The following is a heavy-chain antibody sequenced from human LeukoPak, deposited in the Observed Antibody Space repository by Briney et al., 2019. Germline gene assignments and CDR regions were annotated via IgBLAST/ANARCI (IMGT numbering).Heavy chain of an antibody. CDR3: ARGLAAAGTRGPY. CDR2: ISGSGGST. CDR1: GFTFSNYA. J-gene: IGHJ4*02. D-gene: IGHD6-13*01. Sequence: GGSLRLSCAVSGFTFSNYAMSWVRQAPGKGLEWVSAISGSGGSTYYADSVKGRFTISRDNAKNSLYLQMNSLRADDTAVYYCARGLAAAGTRGPYWGQGTLVTVSS. V-gene: IGHV3-23*01.